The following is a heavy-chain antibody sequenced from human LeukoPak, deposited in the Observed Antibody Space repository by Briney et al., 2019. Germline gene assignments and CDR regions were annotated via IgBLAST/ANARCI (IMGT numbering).Heavy chain of an antibody. CDR2: MYHSGSI. V-gene: IGHV4-38-2*01. Sequence: SETLSLTCGVSGYSISSGFYWGWIRQPPGKGLEWIGSMYHSGSIYYNRSLKSRVSISADTSNNHLSLKLSSVTAADTAVYYCVRHPDPYYDIFLVWGKGTTVTVSS. D-gene: IGHD3-9*01. J-gene: IGHJ6*04. CDR3: VRHPDPYYDIFLV. CDR1: GYSISSGFY.